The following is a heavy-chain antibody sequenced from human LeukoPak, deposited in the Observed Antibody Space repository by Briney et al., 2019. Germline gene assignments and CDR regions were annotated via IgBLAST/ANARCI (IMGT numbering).Heavy chain of an antibody. CDR1: GFTFSGFA. V-gene: IGHV3-23*01. CDR2: ISGSGGST. J-gene: IGHJ4*02. Sequence: PGGSLRLSCAASGFTFSGFAMSWVRQAPGKGLEWASGISGSGGSTYYADSVKGRFAISRDNSMNTLYLQMNSLRAEDTAVYYCARDMSMYYFDSSGYHRSDYWGQGTLVTVSS. D-gene: IGHD3-22*01. CDR3: ARDMSMYYFDSSGYHRSDY.